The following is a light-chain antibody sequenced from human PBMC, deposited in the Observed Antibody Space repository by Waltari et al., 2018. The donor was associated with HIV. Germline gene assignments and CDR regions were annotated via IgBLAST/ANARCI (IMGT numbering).Light chain of an antibody. CDR3: RSYSRTNTWV. CDR1: SWDIGTYNY. CDR2: DVN. V-gene: IGLV2-14*03. J-gene: IGLJ3*02. Sequence: QSALTQPASVSGSPGQSITISCTATSWDIGTYNYVSWYQQHPGKAPKLIIFDVNNRPSGISDRFSGSKSANMASLTISGLQAADEADYYCRSYSRTNTWVFGGGTRLTVL.